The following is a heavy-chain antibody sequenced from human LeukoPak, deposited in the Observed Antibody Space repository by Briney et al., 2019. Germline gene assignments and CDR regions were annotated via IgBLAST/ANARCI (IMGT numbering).Heavy chain of an antibody. CDR1: GYTFTSDG. CDR2: ISAYNGNT. J-gene: IGHJ4*02. D-gene: IGHD2-8*01. V-gene: IGHV1-18*01. CDR3: ARVLPLMVYAIPDY. Sequence: GASVKVSCKASGYTFTSDGISWVRQAPGQGLEWMEWISAYNGNTNYAQKLQGRVTMTTDTSTSTAYMELRSLRSDDTAVYYCARVLPLMVYAIPDYWGQGTLVTVSS.